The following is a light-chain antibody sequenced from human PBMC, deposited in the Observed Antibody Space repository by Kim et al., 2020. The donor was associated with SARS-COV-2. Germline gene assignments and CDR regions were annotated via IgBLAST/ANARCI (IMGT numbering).Light chain of an antibody. J-gene: IGLJ2*01. CDR2: LNSDGSH. V-gene: IGLV4-69*01. CDR3: QTWGTGIRV. CDR1: SGHSSYA. Sequence: ASVNLTWTLSSGHSSYAIAWHQQQPEKGPRYLMKLNSDGSHTKGDGIPDRFSGSSSGAERYLIISSLQSEDEADYYCQTWGTGIRVFGGGTQLTVL.